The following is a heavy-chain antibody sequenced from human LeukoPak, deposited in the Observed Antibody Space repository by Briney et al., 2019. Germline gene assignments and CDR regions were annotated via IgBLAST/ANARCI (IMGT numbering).Heavy chain of an antibody. CDR1: GFTFSSYS. CDR2: ISSSSSYI. J-gene: IGHJ5*02. CDR3: ARTTYCSSTSCPYNWFDP. D-gene: IGHD2-2*01. Sequence: GGSLRLSCAASGFTFSSYSMNWVRQAPGKGLEWVSSISSSSSYIYYADSVKGRFTISRDNAKNSLYLQMNSLRAEDTAVYYCARTTYCSSTSCPYNWFDPWGQGTLVTVSS. V-gene: IGHV3-21*01.